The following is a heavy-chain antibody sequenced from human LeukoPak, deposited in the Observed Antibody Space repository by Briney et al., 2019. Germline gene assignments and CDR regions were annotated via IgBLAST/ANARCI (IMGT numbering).Heavy chain of an antibody. J-gene: IGHJ4*02. D-gene: IGHD1-1*01. Sequence: SETLSLTCTVSGGSISSYYWNWIRQSPGKGLEWIGYIYDTGSTNYNPSLKGRVSTSVDTSKNQFSLKLSSVTAADTAVYYCARGAWKFDFWGQGTLVTVSS. CDR2: IYDTGST. V-gene: IGHV4-59*01. CDR3: ARGAWKFDF. CDR1: GGSISSYY.